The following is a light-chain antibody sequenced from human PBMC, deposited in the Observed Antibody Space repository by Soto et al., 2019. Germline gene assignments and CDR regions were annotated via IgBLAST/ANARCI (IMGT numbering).Light chain of an antibody. J-gene: IGKJ1*01. Sequence: DIVVTPSPDSLAVSLGERATINCKSSQRVLYSSNNKNYLAWYQQKPGQPPKLLIYWASTRESGVPDRFSGRGSGTDFTLTISSLHAEYVAFYYCQQYYRPWTFGQGTKVEIK. V-gene: IGKV4-1*01. CDR1: QRVLYSSNNKNY. CDR3: QQYYRPWT. CDR2: WAS.